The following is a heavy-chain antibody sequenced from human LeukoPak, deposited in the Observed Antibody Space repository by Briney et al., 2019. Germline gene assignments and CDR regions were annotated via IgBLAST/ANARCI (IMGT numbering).Heavy chain of an antibody. J-gene: IGHJ4*02. Sequence: GGSLRLSCAASGFTFSSYNMNWVRQAPGKGLEWVSSISSTSSYIYYADSVKGRFTISRDNAKNSLYLQMNSLRAEDTAVYYCARANYYDISGYDYWGQGTLVTVSS. V-gene: IGHV3-21*01. CDR1: GFTFSSYN. CDR2: ISSTSSYI. D-gene: IGHD3-22*01. CDR3: ARANYYDISGYDY.